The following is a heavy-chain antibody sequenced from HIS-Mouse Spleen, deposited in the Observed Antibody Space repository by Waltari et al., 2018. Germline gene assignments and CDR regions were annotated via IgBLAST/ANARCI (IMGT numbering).Heavy chain of an antibody. CDR2: INHSGST. J-gene: IGHJ4*02. CDR3: ARGLEQLLGY. CDR1: GGSFSGCY. Sequence: QVQLQQWGAGLLKPSETLSLTCAGYGGSFSGCYWSWIRQPPGKGLEWIGEINHSGSTNYNPSLKSRVTISVDTSKNQFSLKLSSVTAADTAVYYCARGLEQLLGYWGQGTLVTVSS. V-gene: IGHV4-34*01. D-gene: IGHD6-13*01.